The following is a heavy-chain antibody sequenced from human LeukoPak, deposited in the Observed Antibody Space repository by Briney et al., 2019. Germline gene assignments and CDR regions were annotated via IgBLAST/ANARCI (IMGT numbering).Heavy chain of an antibody. Sequence: SETLSLTCTVSGGSISSSSYYWGWIRQPPGKGLEWIGSIYYSGSTYYNPSLKSRVTISVDTSKNQFSLKLSSVTAADTAVYYCARRQAAAGTGIDYWGQGTLVTVSS. CDR3: ARRQAAAGTGIDY. CDR2: IYYSGST. D-gene: IGHD6-13*01. J-gene: IGHJ4*02. V-gene: IGHV4-39*07. CDR1: GGSISSSSYY.